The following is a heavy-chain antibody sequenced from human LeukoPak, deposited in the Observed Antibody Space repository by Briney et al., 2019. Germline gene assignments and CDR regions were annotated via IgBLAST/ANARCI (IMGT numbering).Heavy chain of an antibody. V-gene: IGHV3-23*01. CDR2: ISGSGGST. CDR3: AKPVGYCSGGSCYSVDY. D-gene: IGHD2-15*01. Sequence: GGSLRLSCAASGFTFSSYAMSWVRQAPGTGRERVSAISGSGGSTYYADSVKGRFTISRDNSKNTLYLQMNSLRAEDTAVYYCAKPVGYCSGGSCYSVDYWGQGTLVTVSS. J-gene: IGHJ4*02. CDR1: GFTFSSYA.